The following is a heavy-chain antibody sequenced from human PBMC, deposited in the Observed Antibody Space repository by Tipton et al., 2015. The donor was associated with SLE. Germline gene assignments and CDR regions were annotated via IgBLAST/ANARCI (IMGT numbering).Heavy chain of an antibody. CDR1: GGSISRSSYF. D-gene: IGHD3/OR15-3a*01. CDR2: IHKSGST. CDR3: VKVWTD. J-gene: IGHJ4*02. V-gene: IGHV4-39*07. Sequence: TLSLTCTVSGGSISRSSYFWDWIRQSPGKGLEWIGSIHKSGSTYYNPSLDSRVNISLDTSRNQFSLRLTSATAADTAVYYCVKVWTDWGQGALVTVSS.